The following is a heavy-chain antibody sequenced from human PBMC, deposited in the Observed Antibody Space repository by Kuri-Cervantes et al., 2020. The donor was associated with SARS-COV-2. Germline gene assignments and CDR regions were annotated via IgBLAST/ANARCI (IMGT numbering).Heavy chain of an antibody. CDR2: IYYSGST. D-gene: IGHD1-20*01. V-gene: IGHV4-59*12. CDR3: ARGSYNWNWFDP. CDR1: GGSISSYY. Sequence: SETLSLTCTVSGGSISSYYWSWIRQPPGKGLEWIGYIYYSGSTYYNPSLKSRVTISVDTSKNQFSLKLRSVTAADTAVYYCARGSYNWNWFDPWGQGTPVTVSS. J-gene: IGHJ5*02.